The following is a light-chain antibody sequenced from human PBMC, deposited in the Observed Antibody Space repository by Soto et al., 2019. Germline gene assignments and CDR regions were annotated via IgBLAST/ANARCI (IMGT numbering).Light chain of an antibody. CDR1: SGHSSYG. J-gene: IGLJ2*01. V-gene: IGLV4-69*01. Sequence: QLVLTQSPSASASLGASVKLTCTLSSGHSSYGIAWHQQQPEKGPRFLMSVNSDGSHRKGDGIPDRFSGSSSGSERYLTISSLQSEDEADYYCQTWDTGSRVFGGGTKLTVL. CDR2: VNSDGSH. CDR3: QTWDTGSRV.